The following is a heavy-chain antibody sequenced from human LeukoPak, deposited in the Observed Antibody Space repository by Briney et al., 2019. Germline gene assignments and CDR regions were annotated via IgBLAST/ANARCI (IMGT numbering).Heavy chain of an antibody. D-gene: IGHD3-9*01. CDR2: ISSSGGT. CDR3: AKEGVPGILNY. CDR1: GFTFSSYA. V-gene: IGHV3-23*01. Sequence: GGSLRLSCAASGFTFSSYAMNWVRQAPGKGLEWVPVISSSGGTDSADSVKGRFTISRDPSKNTLYLQMNSLRAGDTAVYYCAKEGVPGILNYWGQGTPVTVSS. J-gene: IGHJ4*02.